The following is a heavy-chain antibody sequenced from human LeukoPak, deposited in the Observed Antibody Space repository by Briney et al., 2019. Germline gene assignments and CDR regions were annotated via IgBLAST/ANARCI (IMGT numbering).Heavy chain of an antibody. D-gene: IGHD1-26*01. Sequence: GGSLRLSCAASGFTFSSYAMHWVRQAPGKGLEWVALISYDGSSEYYADPVRGRFTISRDNSKNTLYLQMNSLRAEDTAVYYCARSGYSGRYPAYFDYWGQGTLVTVSS. J-gene: IGHJ4*02. CDR2: ISYDGSSE. CDR3: ARSGYSGRYPAYFDY. V-gene: IGHV3-30-3*01. CDR1: GFTFSSYA.